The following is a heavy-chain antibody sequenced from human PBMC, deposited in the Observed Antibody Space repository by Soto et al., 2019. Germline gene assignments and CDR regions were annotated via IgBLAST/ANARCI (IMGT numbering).Heavy chain of an antibody. CDR2: IKSKTDGGTT. CDR1: GFTFSNAW. V-gene: IGHV3-15*07. D-gene: IGHD3-10*01. J-gene: IGHJ5*02. Sequence: GGSLRLSCAASGFTFSNAWMNWVRQAPGKGLEWVGRIKSKTDGGTTDYAAPVKGRFTISRDDSKNTLYLQMNSLKTEDTAVYYCTPCYYGSGRVIILLGSCWFDPWGQGTLVTVSS. CDR3: TPCYYGSGRVIILLGSCWFDP.